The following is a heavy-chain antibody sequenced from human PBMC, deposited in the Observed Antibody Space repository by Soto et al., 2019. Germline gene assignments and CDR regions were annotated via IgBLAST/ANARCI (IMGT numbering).Heavy chain of an antibody. CDR2: FSGNGDNT. J-gene: IGHJ4*02. CDR1: GFTFNTYA. D-gene: IGHD3-10*01. CDR3: VKVRVGELLRFFDY. V-gene: IGHV3-64D*08. Sequence: GGSLRLSCSASGFTFNTYAMHWVRQAPGQGLECVSGFSGNGDNTYYDDSVKGSFTISRDNSRNTLYSQMSRFRTEDTAVYYCVKVRVGELLRFFDYWGQGTLVTVSS.